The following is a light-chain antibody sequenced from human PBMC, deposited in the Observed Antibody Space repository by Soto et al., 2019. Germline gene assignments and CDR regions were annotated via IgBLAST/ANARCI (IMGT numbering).Light chain of an antibody. CDR3: QQYGSSPWT. V-gene: IGKV3-20*01. Sequence: EIVLTQSPATLSLSPGERATLSCRASQSVDVYLAWYQQKPGQAPRLLIYDASNRATGIPARFSGSGSGTDFTLTISRLEPEDFAVYYCQQYGSSPWTFGQGTKV. CDR1: QSVDVY. CDR2: DAS. J-gene: IGKJ1*01.